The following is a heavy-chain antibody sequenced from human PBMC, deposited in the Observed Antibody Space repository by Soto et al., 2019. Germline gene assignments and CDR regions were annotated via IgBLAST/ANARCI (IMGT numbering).Heavy chain of an antibody. D-gene: IGHD4-17*01. Sequence: QDQLVQSGAEVKKPGSSVKVSCKAFGGPFSSHTFSWVRQAPGQGLEWMGRIIPALGTTTYAQKFQGRVTIPAEESWTTVYMELNSIRTVDTAVYSCARPDFGDYWYFALWGRGTLVTVSP. CDR3: ARPDFGDYWYFAL. J-gene: IGHJ2*01. CDR1: GGPFSSHT. CDR2: IIPALGTT. V-gene: IGHV1-69*08.